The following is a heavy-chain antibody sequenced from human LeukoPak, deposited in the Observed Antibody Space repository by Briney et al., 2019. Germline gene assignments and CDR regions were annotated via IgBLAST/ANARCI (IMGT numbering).Heavy chain of an antibody. CDR2: IHYRGST. CDR3: ARSVLGYSYGLHIDY. J-gene: IGHJ4*02. CDR1: GGSISSYY. D-gene: IGHD5-18*01. V-gene: IGHV4-59*01. Sequence: PSETLSLTCTVSGGSISSYYWSWIRQSPGEGLEWIGYIHYRGSTNHNPSLKSRVTISVDTSKNQFSLKLSSLTAADTAVYYCARSVLGYSYGLHIDYWGQGTLVTVSS.